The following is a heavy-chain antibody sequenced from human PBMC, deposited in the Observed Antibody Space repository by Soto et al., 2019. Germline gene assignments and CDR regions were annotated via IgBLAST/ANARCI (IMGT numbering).Heavy chain of an antibody. V-gene: IGHV4-31*03. CDR2: IYYSGST. Sequence: SETLSLTCTVSGGSISSGGYYWSWIRQHPGKGLEWIGYIYYSGSTYYNPSLKSRVTISVDTSKNQFSLKLSSVTAADTAVYYCARGTGREWLAPEFDYWGQGTLVTVS. J-gene: IGHJ4*02. D-gene: IGHD3-3*01. CDR1: GGSISSGGYY. CDR3: ARGTGREWLAPEFDY.